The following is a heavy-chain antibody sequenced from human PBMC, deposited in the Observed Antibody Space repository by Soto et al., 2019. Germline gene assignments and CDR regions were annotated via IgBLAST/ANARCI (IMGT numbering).Heavy chain of an antibody. CDR1: GYSFINYA. CDR3: ARGASSSWTSLDY. CDR2: INIGDGNT. J-gene: IGHJ4*02. D-gene: IGHD6-13*01. Sequence: ASVKVSCKASGYSFINYAIYWVRQAPGQRLEWMGRINIGDGNTKYSQRFQGRVTITRATSASTAYMDLSSLTSDDTAVYYCARGASSSWTSLDYWGQGTLVTVSS. V-gene: IGHV1-3*04.